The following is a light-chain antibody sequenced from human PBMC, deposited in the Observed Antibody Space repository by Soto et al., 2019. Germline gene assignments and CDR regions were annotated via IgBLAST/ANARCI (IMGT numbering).Light chain of an antibody. Sequence: QSALTQPPSASGSPGQSVTLSCTGSSSDVGGYNYVSWYQQHPGNAPKHMIYEVCKRPSGVPDRLSGSKSGNTASLTVSGLQAEDEADYYCSSYGGSNTVVFGGGTKVTVL. CDR1: SSDVGGYNY. J-gene: IGLJ2*01. V-gene: IGLV2-8*01. CDR3: SSYGGSNTVV. CDR2: EVC.